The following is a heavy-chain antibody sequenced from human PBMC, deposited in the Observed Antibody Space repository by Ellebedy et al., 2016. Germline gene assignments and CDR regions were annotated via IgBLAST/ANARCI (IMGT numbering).Heavy chain of an antibody. CDR2: IKQDGSEK. D-gene: IGHD4-17*01. CDR1: GFTFSSYW. CDR3: ARVHDYGDYVEYYFDY. V-gene: IGHV3-7*04. Sequence: GGSLRLSCAASGFTFSSYWMSWVRQAPGKGLEWVANIKQDGSEKHYVDSVKGRFTISRDNAKNSLYLQMNSLRAEDTAVYYCARVHDYGDYVEYYFDYWGQGTLVTVSS. J-gene: IGHJ4*02.